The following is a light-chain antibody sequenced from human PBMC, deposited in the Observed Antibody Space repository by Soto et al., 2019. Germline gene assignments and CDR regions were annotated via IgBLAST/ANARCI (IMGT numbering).Light chain of an antibody. Sequence: EIVLTQSPGTLSLSPGERATLSCRASQSVSSCLASYQQKPGQAPRLLIYYISTRATGIPARFSGSGSGTEFTLTINSLQSEDAAVYYCQQHNQWPITFGQGARLEIK. CDR3: QQHNQWPIT. CDR1: QSVSSC. V-gene: IGKV3D-15*01. J-gene: IGKJ5*01. CDR2: YIS.